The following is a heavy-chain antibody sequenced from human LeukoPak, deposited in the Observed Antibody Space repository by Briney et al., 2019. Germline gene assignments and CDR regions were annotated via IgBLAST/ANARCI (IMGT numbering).Heavy chain of an antibody. D-gene: IGHD2-2*01. CDR3: AREGYCSSTSCYGAFDI. J-gene: IGHJ3*02. CDR2: ISSSGSTI. CDR1: GFTFSDYY. Sequence: GGSLRLSCAASGFTFSDYYMSWIRQAPGKGLEWVSYISSSGSTIYYADSVKGRFTISRDNAKNSLYLQMNSLRAEDTAVYYCAREGYCSSTSCYGAFDIWGQGTMVTVSS. V-gene: IGHV3-11*04.